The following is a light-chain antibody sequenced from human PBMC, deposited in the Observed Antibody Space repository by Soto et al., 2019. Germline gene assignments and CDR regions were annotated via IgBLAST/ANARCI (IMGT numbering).Light chain of an antibody. CDR2: AAS. Sequence: DIQMTQSPSSLSASVGDRVTITCRASQAINNYLAWYQQKPGKVPTLLISAASTLQSGVPSRCSGSGSRTEFTLTISSLQTEDVSTYYCQKFNAFPTFGGGTKLEI. CDR3: QKFNAFPT. V-gene: IGKV1-27*01. J-gene: IGKJ4*01. CDR1: QAINNY.